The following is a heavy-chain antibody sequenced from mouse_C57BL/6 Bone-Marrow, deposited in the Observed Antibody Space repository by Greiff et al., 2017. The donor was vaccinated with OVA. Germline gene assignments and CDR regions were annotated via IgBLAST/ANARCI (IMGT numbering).Heavy chain of an antibody. D-gene: IGHD1-1*01. CDR2: IWGVGST. V-gene: IGHV2-6*01. Sequence: QVTLKVSGPGLVAPSQSLSITCTVSGFSLTSYGVDWVRQSPGKGLEWLGVIWGVGSTNYNSALKSRLSISKDNSKSQVFLKMNSLQTDDTAMYYCASGGYGTWFAYWGQGTLVTVSA. CDR3: ASGGYGTWFAY. CDR1: GFSLTSYG. J-gene: IGHJ3*01.